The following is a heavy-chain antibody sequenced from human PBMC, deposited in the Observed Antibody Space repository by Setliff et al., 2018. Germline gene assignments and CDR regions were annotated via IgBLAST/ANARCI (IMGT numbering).Heavy chain of an antibody. CDR2: IYHGGKT. CDR3: ARNPDSLQYSFDL. V-gene: IGHV4-39*01. CDR1: GGSISSGVYY. Sequence: SETLSLTCTVSGGSISSGVYYWGGIRQPPAKGLGWIGRIYHGGKTYYNTSLESRLTISVDTSKNQYSLKLRSVTAADSALYYCARNPDSLQYSFDLWGRGTLVTVSS. D-gene: IGHD5-12*01. J-gene: IGHJ2*01.